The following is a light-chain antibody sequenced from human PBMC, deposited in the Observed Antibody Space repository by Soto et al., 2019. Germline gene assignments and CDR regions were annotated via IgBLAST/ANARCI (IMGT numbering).Light chain of an antibody. J-gene: IGKJ1*01. V-gene: IGKV3-20*01. CDR1: QTVLNNY. CDR3: QHYGTSPST. CDR2: SAS. Sequence: EIVLTPSPDTLSVCPGERATLSCRASQTVLNNYLTWYQQKPGQAPRLLIYSASTRATGIPDRFSGSGSGTDFTLTISRLEPEDIAVYYCQHYGTSPSTFGRGTKVDI.